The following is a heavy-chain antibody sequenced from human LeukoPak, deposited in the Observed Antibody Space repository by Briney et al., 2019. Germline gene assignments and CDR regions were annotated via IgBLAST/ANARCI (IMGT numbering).Heavy chain of an antibody. D-gene: IGHD2-8*01. J-gene: IGHJ4*02. V-gene: IGHV3-43*02. Sequence: GGSLRLSCAASGFIFDDYAMHWVRQAPGKGLEWVSLISGDGNIAYYADSVKGRFTISRDNSKNTLYLQMNSLRAEDTAVYYCARDCTNGVCYGTDFDYWGQGTLVTVSS. CDR2: ISGDGNIA. CDR1: GFIFDDYA. CDR3: ARDCTNGVCYGTDFDY.